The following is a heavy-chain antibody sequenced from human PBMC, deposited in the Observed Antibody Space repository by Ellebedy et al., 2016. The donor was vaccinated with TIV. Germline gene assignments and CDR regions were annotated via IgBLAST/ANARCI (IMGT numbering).Heavy chain of an antibody. D-gene: IGHD3-3*01. CDR1: GFTFSSYS. J-gene: IGHJ4*02. V-gene: IGHV3-48*04. CDR2: ISSSSSTI. CDR3: ARSGRTFGAAIDY. Sequence: GGSLRLSCAASGFTFSSYSMNWVRQAPGKGLEWVSHISSSSSTIYYADSVKGRFTISRDNAESSLYLQVNSLRAEDTAVYYCARSGRTFGAAIDYWGQGTLVAVSS.